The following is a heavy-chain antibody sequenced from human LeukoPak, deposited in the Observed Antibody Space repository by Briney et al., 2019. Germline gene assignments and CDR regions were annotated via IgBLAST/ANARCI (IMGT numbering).Heavy chain of an antibody. Sequence: PGGSLRLSCAASGFIFSNYAMSWVRQAPGKGLEWVSGISGSGGSTVYADSVKGRFTISRDNSKNITYLQMNSLRAEDTAVYYCAKTRRATLRFFDYWGQGTLVTVSS. CDR2: ISGSGGST. CDR3: AKTRRATLRFFDY. J-gene: IGHJ4*02. V-gene: IGHV3-23*01. D-gene: IGHD3-16*01. CDR1: GFIFSNYA.